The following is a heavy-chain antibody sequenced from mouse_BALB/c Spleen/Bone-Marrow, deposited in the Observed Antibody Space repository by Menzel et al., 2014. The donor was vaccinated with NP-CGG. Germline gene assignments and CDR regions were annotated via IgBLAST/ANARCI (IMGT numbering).Heavy chain of an antibody. CDR2: INSNGGST. CDR3: ARVWYFDY. CDR1: GFTFSSYG. V-gene: IGHV5-6-3*01. Sequence: EVKVEESGGGLVRPGGSLKLSCAASGFTFSSYGMSWVRQTPDKRLELVATINSNGGSTYYPDSVKGRFTISRDNAKNTLYLQMSSLKSEDTAMYYCARVWYFDYWGQGTSLTVSS. J-gene: IGHJ2*03.